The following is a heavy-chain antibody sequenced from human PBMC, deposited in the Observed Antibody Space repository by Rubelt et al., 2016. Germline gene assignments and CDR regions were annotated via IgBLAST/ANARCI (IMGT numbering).Heavy chain of an antibody. J-gene: IGHJ3*02. CDR2: IYYSGST. CDR3: ARGGDVRAFDI. V-gene: IGHV4-59*12. CDR1: GGSISSYY. Sequence: QVQLQESGPGLVKPSETLSLTCTVSGGSISSYYWSWIRQPPGKGLEWIGYIYYSGSTNYNPSLKSRVTISVDTSKNQFSLKLSSVTAADTAVYYCARGGDVRAFDIWGQGTMVTVSS. D-gene: IGHD3-10*02.